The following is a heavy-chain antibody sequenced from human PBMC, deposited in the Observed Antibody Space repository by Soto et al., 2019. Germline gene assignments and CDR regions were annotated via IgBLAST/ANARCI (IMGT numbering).Heavy chain of an antibody. CDR2: ISGSSSSI. Sequence: GVSLSLSCPASGFPLNDCAMNWVRQTPGKGLEWVSAISGSSSSIYYADSVKGRFTISRDNSKSTLYLQMNSLRADDTAVYYCAKYSSSSRQDGMEGWGQGTTVTVS. V-gene: IGHV3-23*01. CDR3: AKYSSSSRQDGMEG. CDR1: GFPLNDCA. J-gene: IGHJ6*02. D-gene: IGHD6-6*01.